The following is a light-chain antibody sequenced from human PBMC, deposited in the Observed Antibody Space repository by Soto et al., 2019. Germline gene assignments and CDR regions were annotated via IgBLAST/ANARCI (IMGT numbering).Light chain of an antibody. J-gene: IGLJ1*01. Sequence: QSVLTQPASVSGSPGQSITISCTGTSSDVGGYNYVSWYQQHPGKAPKLIIYDVNNRPSGVSNRFSGSKSGNTASLTISGLQPEDDADYYCTSYNTISSPLVVFGTGTKLTVL. V-gene: IGLV2-14*03. CDR1: SSDVGGYNY. CDR3: TSYNTISSPLVV. CDR2: DVN.